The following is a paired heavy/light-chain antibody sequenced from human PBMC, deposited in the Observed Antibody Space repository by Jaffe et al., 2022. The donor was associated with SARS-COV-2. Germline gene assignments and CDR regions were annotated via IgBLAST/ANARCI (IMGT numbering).Light chain of an antibody. CDR1: QSINSY. Sequence: DIQMTQSPSSLSASVGDRVTITCRASQSINSYLNWYQQKSGQAPKFLIFAASTLQRGVPSRFSGSGSGTNFTLTISSLQPEDFATYFCQQGYSSPPTFGPGTKVEI. CDR2: AAS. V-gene: IGKV1-39*01. CDR3: QQGYSSPPT. J-gene: IGKJ1*01.
Heavy chain of an antibody. CDR2: IKSKADGGTT. V-gene: IGHV3-15*01. CDR1: GFTFSNGW. D-gene: IGHD5-18*01. Sequence: EVQLVESGGGLIKPGGSLRLSCVASGFTFSNGWMSWVRQAPGKGLEWVGRIKSKADGGTTDYAAPVKGRFTISRDDSKNTLYLQMNSLKTEDTAVYHCTTEGYTYGPLFDYWGQGALVTVSS. J-gene: IGHJ4*02. CDR3: TTEGYTYGPLFDY.